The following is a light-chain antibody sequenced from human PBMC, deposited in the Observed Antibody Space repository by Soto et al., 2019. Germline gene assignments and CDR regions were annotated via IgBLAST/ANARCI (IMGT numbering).Light chain of an antibody. CDR1: QSVSSSY. V-gene: IGKV3-20*01. J-gene: IGKJ5*01. CDR2: GAS. CDR3: QQYGSSAPIT. Sequence: EIVLTQSPATLSLSPGERATLSCRVSQSVSSSYLAWDQQTPGQAPRLLIYGASSRATGIPDRFSSSGSETDFTLTISRLEPEDFALYYCQQYGSSAPITFGQGTRLDIK.